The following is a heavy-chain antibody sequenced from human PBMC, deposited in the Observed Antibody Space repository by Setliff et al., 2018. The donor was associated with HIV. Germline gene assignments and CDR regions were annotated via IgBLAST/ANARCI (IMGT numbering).Heavy chain of an antibody. J-gene: IGHJ4*02. CDR3: ARDGYSYGFFDY. V-gene: IGHV3-21*01. Sequence: PGESLKISCAASGFTFSSYSMNWVRQAPGKGLEWVSSITSRSSYVYYADSVKGRFTISRDNAKNSLYLQMNSLRAEDTAVYYCARDGYSYGFFDYWGQGTLVTVSS. CDR2: ITSRSSYV. D-gene: IGHD5-18*01. CDR1: GFTFSSYS.